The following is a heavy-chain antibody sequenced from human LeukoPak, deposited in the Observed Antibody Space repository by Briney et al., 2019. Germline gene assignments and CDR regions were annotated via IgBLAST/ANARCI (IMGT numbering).Heavy chain of an antibody. CDR1: GLTFSGST. CDR3: SRHEALPGDY. J-gene: IGHJ4*02. CDR2: IRDKAYNYAT. Sequence: GGSLRLSCAASGLTFSGSTMHWVRQASGKGLEWVGHIRDKAYNYATAYAASVKGRFTISRDDSKNAAYLQMNSLKTEDTAVYYCSRHEALPGDYWGQGTLVTVSS. D-gene: IGHD2-21*02. V-gene: IGHV3-73*01.